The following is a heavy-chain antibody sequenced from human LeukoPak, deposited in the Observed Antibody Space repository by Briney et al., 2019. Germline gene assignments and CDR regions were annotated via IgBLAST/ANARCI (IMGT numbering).Heavy chain of an antibody. V-gene: IGHV1-69*13. CDR3: ARITSGYYYGSGASCFDY. D-gene: IGHD3-10*01. CDR1: GDTFSSYA. Sequence: SVKVSCQASGDTFSSYAISWVRQAPGQGLEWMGGIIPIFGTANYAQKLQGGVTITADASTRTAYMELSSLRSEDTAVYYCARITSGYYYGSGASCFDYWGQGTLVTVSS. J-gene: IGHJ4*02. CDR2: IIPIFGTA.